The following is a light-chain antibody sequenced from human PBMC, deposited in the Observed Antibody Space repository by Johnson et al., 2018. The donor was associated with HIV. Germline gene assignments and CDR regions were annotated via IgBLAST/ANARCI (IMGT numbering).Light chain of an antibody. CDR3: GTWDSSLSAGRV. Sequence: QSVLTQPPSVSAAPGQKVSISCSGSSSNIGDNYVSWYQQVPGTAPKLLIYEDTKRPSGIPDRFSGSKSGTSATLAITGLQTWDEADYYCGTWDSSLSAGRVFGTVTKVTVL. V-gene: IGLV1-51*02. J-gene: IGLJ1*01. CDR2: EDT. CDR1: SSNIGDNY.